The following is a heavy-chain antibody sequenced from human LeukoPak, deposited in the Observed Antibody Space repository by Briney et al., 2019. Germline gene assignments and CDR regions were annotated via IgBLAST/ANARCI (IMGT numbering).Heavy chain of an antibody. Sequence: PGGSLRLSCAASGFTFSSYGMHWVRQAPGKGLEWVAFIRYDGSNKYYADSVKGRFTISRDNSKNTLYLQMNSLRAEDTAVYYCAKERNDPYYMDVWGKGTTVTVSS. CDR2: IRYDGSNK. CDR3: AKERNDPYYMDV. CDR1: GFTFSSYG. V-gene: IGHV3-30*02. J-gene: IGHJ6*03.